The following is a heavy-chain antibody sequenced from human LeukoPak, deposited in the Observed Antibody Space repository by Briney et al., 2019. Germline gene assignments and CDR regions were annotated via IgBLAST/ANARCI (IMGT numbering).Heavy chain of an antibody. CDR3: AREGSSGWTLFDY. CDR1: GYTFTGYY. Sequence: ASVKVSCKASGYTFTGYYMHWVRQAPGQGLELMGWINPNSGGTNYAQKFQGRVTMTRDTSISTAYMELSRLRSDDTAVYYCAREGSSGWTLFDYWGQGTLVTVSS. V-gene: IGHV1-2*02. CDR2: INPNSGGT. D-gene: IGHD6-19*01. J-gene: IGHJ4*02.